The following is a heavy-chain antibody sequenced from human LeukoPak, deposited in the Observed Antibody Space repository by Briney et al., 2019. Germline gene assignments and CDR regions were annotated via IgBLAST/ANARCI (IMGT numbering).Heavy chain of an antibody. D-gene: IGHD6-25*01. CDR2: ITHDGGAA. CDR1: GFTFNEYT. CDR3: AREKRRLVDY. Sequence: GGSLRPSCAASGFTFNEYTMHWVRQAPGKGLERVSLITHDGGAAFYADSVRGRFTISRDNSRNSLYLQMDSLRTEDTALYYCAREKRRLVDYWGQGTLVTVSS. J-gene: IGHJ4*02. V-gene: IGHV3-43*01.